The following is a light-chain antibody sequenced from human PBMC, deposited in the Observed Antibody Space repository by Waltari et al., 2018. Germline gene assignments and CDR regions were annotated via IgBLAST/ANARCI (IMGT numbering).Light chain of an antibody. CDR1: KLGDKY. Sequence: SYELTQPPSVSVSPGQAVSITCSGKKLGDKYVNWYQQKAGQSPVLVIYDNTKRPSGIPGGISSSNAGNTATLTISETQAMDEADYYCQTWDSSSYVFGTGTTVTVL. V-gene: IGLV3-1*01. J-gene: IGLJ1*01. CDR2: DNT. CDR3: QTWDSSSYV.